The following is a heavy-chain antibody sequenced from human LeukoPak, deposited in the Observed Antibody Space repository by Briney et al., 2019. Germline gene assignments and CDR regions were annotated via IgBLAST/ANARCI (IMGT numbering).Heavy chain of an antibody. Sequence: ASVKVSCKASGYTFTSYYMHWVRQAPGQGLEWMGIINPSGGSTSYAQKFQGKVTMTRDTSTSTVYMELSSLRSEDTAVYYCARRLGETLDAFDIWGQGTMVTVSS. CDR1: GYTFTSYY. CDR2: INPSGGST. J-gene: IGHJ3*02. V-gene: IGHV1-46*01. CDR3: ARRLGETLDAFDI. D-gene: IGHD3-16*01.